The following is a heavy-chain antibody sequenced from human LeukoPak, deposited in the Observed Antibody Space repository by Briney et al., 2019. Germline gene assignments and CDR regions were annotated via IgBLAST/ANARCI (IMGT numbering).Heavy chain of an antibody. CDR1: GGSVSSGSYY. CDR2: IYYSGST. J-gene: IGHJ3*02. V-gene: IGHV4-61*01. D-gene: IGHD4-17*01. Sequence: SETLSLTCTVSGGSVSSGSYYWRWIRQPPGKGLEWIGYIYYSGSTNYNPSLKSRVTISVDTSKNQFSLKLSSVTAADTAVYYCARAHDYGDSDPVAFDIWGQGTMVTVSS. CDR3: ARAHDYGDSDPVAFDI.